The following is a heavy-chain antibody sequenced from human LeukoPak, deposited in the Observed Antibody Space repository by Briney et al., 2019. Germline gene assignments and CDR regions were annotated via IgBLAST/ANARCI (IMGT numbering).Heavy chain of an antibody. D-gene: IGHD3-16*01. J-gene: IGHJ4*02. Sequence: GALRLSCAASGFTFSSYSMNWVRQAPGKGLEWVSSISSSSSYIYYADSVKGRFTISRDNAKNSLYLQMNSLRAEDRAVYYCASLDYVVGADYWGQGTLVTVSS. CDR2: ISSSSSYI. CDR3: ASLDYVVGADY. CDR1: GFTFSSYS. V-gene: IGHV3-21*01.